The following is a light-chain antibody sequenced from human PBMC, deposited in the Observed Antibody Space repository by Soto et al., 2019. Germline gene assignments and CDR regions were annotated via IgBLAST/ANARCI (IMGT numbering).Light chain of an antibody. CDR3: QQYGSSAT. CDR1: QSVTSDY. V-gene: IGKV3-20*01. CDR2: GAS. J-gene: IGKJ4*01. Sequence: TVLTQSPDTLSFSPCEIATLSCRASQSVTSDYLAWYQQKAGQAPRLLIYGASSRATGIPDRFCGSGSGTDFSLTISRLEPEDSAFYYCQQYGSSATFGGGTKVDIK.